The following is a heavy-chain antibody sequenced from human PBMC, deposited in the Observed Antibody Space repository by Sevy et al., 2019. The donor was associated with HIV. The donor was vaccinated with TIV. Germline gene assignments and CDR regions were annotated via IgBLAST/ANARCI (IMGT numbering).Heavy chain of an antibody. Sequence: SETLSLTCTVSGGSISSYYWSWIRQPPGKGLEWIGYIYYSGSTNYNPSLKSRVTISVDTSKNQFSLKLSSVTAADTAVYYCAGGENPGSGSYRGHWFDPWGQGTLVTVSS. CDR2: IYYSGST. CDR1: GGSISSYY. CDR3: AGGENPGSGSYRGHWFDP. J-gene: IGHJ5*02. V-gene: IGHV4-59*01. D-gene: IGHD1-26*01.